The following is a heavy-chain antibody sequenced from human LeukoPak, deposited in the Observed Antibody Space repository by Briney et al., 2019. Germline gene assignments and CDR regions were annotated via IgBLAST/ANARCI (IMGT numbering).Heavy chain of an antibody. V-gene: IGHV4-34*01. CDR1: GGSFSGYY. CDR2: TDHGGSA. Sequence: PSGTLSLTCAVYGGSFSGYYWNWVRQPPGKGLEWIGETDHGGSAKYNPSLKSRATISVDTSKNQFSLKLSSVTAADTAVYYCARGQSTVYYYYMDVWGKGTTVTIS. J-gene: IGHJ6*03. D-gene: IGHD4-17*01. CDR3: ARGQSTVYYYYMDV.